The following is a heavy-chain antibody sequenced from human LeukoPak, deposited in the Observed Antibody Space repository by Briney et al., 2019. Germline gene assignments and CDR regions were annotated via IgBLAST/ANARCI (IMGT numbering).Heavy chain of an antibody. D-gene: IGHD6-13*01. CDR3: ARDATTEPGTVYMDV. V-gene: IGHV3-30*04. J-gene: IGHJ6*03. CDR1: GFTFSSYA. CDR2: ISYDGSNK. Sequence: GRSLRLSCAASGFTFSSYAMHWVRQAPGKGLEWVAVISYDGSNKYYADSVKGRFTISRDNAKNSLYLQMNSLRAEDTALYFCARDATTEPGTVYMDVWGKGTTVTISS.